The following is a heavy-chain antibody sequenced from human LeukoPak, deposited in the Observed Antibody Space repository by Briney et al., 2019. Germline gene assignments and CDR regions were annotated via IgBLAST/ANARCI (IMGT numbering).Heavy chain of an antibody. Sequence: PGGSLRLSCAASGFSLSSYEMNWVRQAPGKGLEWVSYIAISGSTIYYADSVKGRFTISRDNAKNSLYLQMNSLRAEDTAVYYCAREYTVVHYYYYYMDVWGKGTTVTVSS. D-gene: IGHD1-1*01. CDR3: AREYTVVHYYYYYMDV. V-gene: IGHV3-48*03. CDR2: IAISGSTI. CDR1: GFSLSSYE. J-gene: IGHJ6*03.